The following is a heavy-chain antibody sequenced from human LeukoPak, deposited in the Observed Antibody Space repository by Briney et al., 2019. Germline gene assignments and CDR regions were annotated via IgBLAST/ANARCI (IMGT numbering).Heavy chain of an antibody. CDR3: ARAEDCSSTSCSHGFYGMDV. CDR2: ISGSGGST. Sequence: PGGSLRLSCAASGFTFSSYAMSWVRQAPGKGLEWVSGISGSGGSTYYADSVKGRFTISRDSSKNTVYLQMNSLRAEDTAVYYCARAEDCSSTSCSHGFYGMDVWGQGTTVTVSS. V-gene: IGHV3-23*01. J-gene: IGHJ6*02. D-gene: IGHD2-2*01. CDR1: GFTFSSYA.